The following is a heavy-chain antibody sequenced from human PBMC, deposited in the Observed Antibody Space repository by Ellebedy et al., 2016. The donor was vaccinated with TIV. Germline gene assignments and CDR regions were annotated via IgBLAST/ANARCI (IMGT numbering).Heavy chain of an antibody. CDR1: GFSLSSYW. V-gene: IGHV3-7*01. J-gene: IGHJ6*02. D-gene: IGHD6-13*01. Sequence: GGSLRLSCAASGFSLSSYWMHWVRQAPGKGLEWVANIKQDGSEKYYVVSVKGRFTISRDNSKNTLYLQMNSLRAEDTAVYYCAKIGAAGIPFYYYYYGMDVWGQGTTVTVSS. CDR3: AKIGAAGIPFYYYYYGMDV. CDR2: IKQDGSEK.